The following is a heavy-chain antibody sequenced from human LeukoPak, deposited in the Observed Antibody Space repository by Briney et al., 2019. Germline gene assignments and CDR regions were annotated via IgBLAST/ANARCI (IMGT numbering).Heavy chain of an antibody. CDR1: GFVVSSKY. V-gene: IGHV3-53*01. CDR2: MLQGGST. Sequence: GGSLRLSCAASGFVVSSKYMTWVRLAPGRGPEWVSLMLQGGSTYYADSVKGRFTISRDNAKNSLYLQMNSLRAEDTAVYYCARVRARGVLLERWGQGTLVTVSS. D-gene: IGHD1-20*01. CDR3: ARVRARGVLLER. J-gene: IGHJ4*02.